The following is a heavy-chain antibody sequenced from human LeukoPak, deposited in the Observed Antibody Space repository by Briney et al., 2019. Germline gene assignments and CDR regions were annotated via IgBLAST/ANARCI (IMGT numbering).Heavy chain of an antibody. V-gene: IGHV4-39*07. CDR3: ARVVVIDPYFDY. D-gene: IGHD3-22*01. CDR2: IYYSGST. J-gene: IGHJ4*02. CDR1: GGSISSSNYY. Sequence: PSETLSLTCTVSGGSISSSNYYWGWIRQPPGKGLEWIGSIYYSGSTYYNPSLKSRVSISVDTSKNQFSLKLRSVTAADTAVYYCARVVVIDPYFDYWGQGTLVTVSS.